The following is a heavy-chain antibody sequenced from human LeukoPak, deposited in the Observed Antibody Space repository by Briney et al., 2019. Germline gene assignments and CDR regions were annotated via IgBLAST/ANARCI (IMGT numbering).Heavy chain of an antibody. CDR3: ARDSGIYYGFDAFDI. CDR2: ISSSSYI. Sequence: PEESLRLSCAASRFTFSSYSMNWVRQAPGKGLEWVSSISSSSYIYYTDSVKGRFTISGDNAKNSLYLQMNSLRAEDTAVYYCARDSGIYYGFDAFDIWGQGTMVTVSS. D-gene: IGHD1-26*01. CDR1: RFTFSSYS. V-gene: IGHV3-21*01. J-gene: IGHJ3*02.